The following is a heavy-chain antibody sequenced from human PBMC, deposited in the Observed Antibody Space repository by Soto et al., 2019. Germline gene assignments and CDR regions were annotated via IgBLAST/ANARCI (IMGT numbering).Heavy chain of an antibody. CDR3: ARLFDSGYYYYYGMDV. Sequence: GGSLRLSCAASGFTFSDYYMSWIRQAPGKGLEWVSYISSSGSTIYYADSVKGRFTISRDNAKNSLYLQMNSLRADDTAVYYCARLFDSGYYYYYGMDVWGQGTTVTVSS. D-gene: IGHD3-10*01. CDR2: ISSSGSTI. V-gene: IGHV3-11*01. J-gene: IGHJ6*02. CDR1: GFTFSDYY.